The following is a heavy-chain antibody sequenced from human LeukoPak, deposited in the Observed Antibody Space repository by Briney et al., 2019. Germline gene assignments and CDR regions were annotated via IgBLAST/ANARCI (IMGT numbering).Heavy chain of an antibody. J-gene: IGHJ5*02. CDR2: INHSGST. D-gene: IGHD3-10*01. Sequence: SETLSLTCTVSGYSISSGYYWGWIRQPPGKGLEWIGEINHSGSTNHNPSLKSRVTISVDMSKDQFSLKLSSVTAADTAVNYCARGPASGSYFAWFDPWGQGTLVTVSS. CDR1: GYSISSGYY. V-gene: IGHV4-38-2*02. CDR3: ARGPASGSYFAWFDP.